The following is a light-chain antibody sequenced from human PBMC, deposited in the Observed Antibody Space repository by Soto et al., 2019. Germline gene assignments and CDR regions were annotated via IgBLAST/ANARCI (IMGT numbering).Light chain of an antibody. Sequence: EIVMTQSPATLSVSPGERATLSCRASQSVSGNLAWYQQKPGQAPRLLIYGASTRATGIPARFSGSESGTEFTLTISSLQSEDFAFYYCQQYNNWPPWTFGQGTKVEIK. V-gene: IGKV3-15*01. J-gene: IGKJ1*01. CDR3: QQYNNWPPWT. CDR2: GAS. CDR1: QSVSGN.